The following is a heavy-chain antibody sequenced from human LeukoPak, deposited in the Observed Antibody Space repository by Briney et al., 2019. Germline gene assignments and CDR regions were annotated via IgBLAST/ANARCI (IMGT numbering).Heavy chain of an antibody. D-gene: IGHD3-10*01. V-gene: IGHV4-39*07. CDR3: VRVLAVVIIMGDWYLDF. CDR2: IFYSGST. J-gene: IGHJ2*01. CDR1: GGSISSSSYY. Sequence: SETLSLTCTVSGGSISSSSYYWGWIRQSPGKGLEWIGSIFYSGSTYYNPSLKSRVTISVDTSKNRFSLKLSSVTAADTAVYYCVRVLAVVIIMGDWYLDFWGRGTLVTVSS.